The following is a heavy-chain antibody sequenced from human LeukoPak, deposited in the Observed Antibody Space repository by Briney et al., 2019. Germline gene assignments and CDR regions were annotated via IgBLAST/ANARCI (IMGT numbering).Heavy chain of an antibody. D-gene: IGHD3-10*01. Sequence: GGSLRLSCAASGFTFSSYGLTWVRQAPGKGLEWVSGISWNSGSIGYADSVKGRFTISRDNAKNSLYLQMNSLRAEDTALYYCAKGRYGSGSYDLDYWGQGTLVTVSS. V-gene: IGHV3-9*01. J-gene: IGHJ4*02. CDR1: GFTFSSYG. CDR3: AKGRYGSGSYDLDY. CDR2: ISWNSGSI.